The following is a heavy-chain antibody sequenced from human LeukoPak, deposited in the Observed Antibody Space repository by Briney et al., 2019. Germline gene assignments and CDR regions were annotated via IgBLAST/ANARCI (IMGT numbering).Heavy chain of an antibody. CDR3: ARGTVTTPLGY. J-gene: IGHJ4*02. Sequence: GGSLRLSCAASGFTFSSYSMKWVRQAPGKGLEWVSSISSSSSYIYYADSVKGRFTISRDNAKNSLYLQMNSLRAEDTAVYYCARGTVTTPLGYWGQGTLVTVSS. CDR2: ISSSSSYI. D-gene: IGHD4-17*01. V-gene: IGHV3-21*01. CDR1: GFTFSSYS.